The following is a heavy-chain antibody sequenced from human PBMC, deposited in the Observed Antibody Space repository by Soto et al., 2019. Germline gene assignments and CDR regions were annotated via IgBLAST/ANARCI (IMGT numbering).Heavy chain of an antibody. J-gene: IGHJ4*02. D-gene: IGHD3-10*01. CDR2: IYYSGST. V-gene: IGHV4-31*03. CDR1: GGSISSAGYN. Sequence: QVQLQESGPGLVKPSQTLSLTCTVSGGSISSAGYNWSWIRQHPGKGLEWIGYIYYSGSTYYNPSPKGRVTITVATSKNQVSMELSAVTAADTAVYYCARYGAGSYYPTTFDYWGQGTLVTVSS. CDR3: ARYGAGSYYPTTFDY.